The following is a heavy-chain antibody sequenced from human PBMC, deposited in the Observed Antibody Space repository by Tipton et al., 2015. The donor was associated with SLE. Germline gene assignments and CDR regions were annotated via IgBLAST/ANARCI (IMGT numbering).Heavy chain of an antibody. D-gene: IGHD5-12*01. V-gene: IGHV4-31*03. CDR3: ARSLQSTGYIPGY. CDR2: IYYSGST. Sequence: TLSLTCSVSGGSISSRGFYWNWVHQYPGRGLEWIGYIYYSGSTHYNPSLKSRISMSIDTSKNQFSLKLSSVNAADTAVYYCARSLQSTGYIPGYWGQGTLVTVSS. J-gene: IGHJ4*02. CDR1: GGSISSRGFY.